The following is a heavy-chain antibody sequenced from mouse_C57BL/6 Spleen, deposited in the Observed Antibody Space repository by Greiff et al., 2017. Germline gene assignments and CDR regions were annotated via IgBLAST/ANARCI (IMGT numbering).Heavy chain of an antibody. Sequence: EVKLVESGAGLVKPGGSLKLSCAASGFTFSSYAMSWVRQTPEKRLEWVAYLSSGGGYTYYADTVKGRFTISRDNARNTLYLQMSSLNSEDTAMYYCTGAYYRRSLWFAYWGQGTLVTVSA. CDR1: GFTFSSYA. J-gene: IGHJ3*01. CDR2: LSSGGGYT. V-gene: IGHV5-9-1*02. CDR3: TGAYYRRSLWFAY. D-gene: IGHD2-1*01.